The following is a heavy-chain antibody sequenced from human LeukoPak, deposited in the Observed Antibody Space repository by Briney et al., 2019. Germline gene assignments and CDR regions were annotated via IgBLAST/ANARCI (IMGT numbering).Heavy chain of an antibody. Sequence: GESLKISCKGSGYAFTTYCIAWVRQMPGKGLEWMGIIYPGDSDTRYSPSFQGQVTISADKSISTAFLQWSSLKASDTAMYYCARQQVAYYYYYGMDVWGKGTTVTVSS. CDR3: ARQQVAYYYYYGMDV. D-gene: IGHD2-15*01. CDR2: IYPGDSDT. J-gene: IGHJ6*04. V-gene: IGHV5-51*01. CDR1: GYAFTTYC.